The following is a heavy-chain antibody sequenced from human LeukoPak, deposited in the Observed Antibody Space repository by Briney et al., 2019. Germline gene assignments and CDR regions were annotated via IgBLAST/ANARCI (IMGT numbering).Heavy chain of an antibody. CDR3: ASSGGDLGDAFDI. J-gene: IGHJ3*02. CDR2: MYYSGST. CDR1: GGFISSYY. Sequence: SETLSLTCTVSGGFISSYYWSWIRQPPGKGLEWIGYMYYSGSTNYNPSLKSRVTISVDTSKNQFSLKLSSVTAADTAVYYCASSGGDLGDAFDIWGQGTMVTVSS. D-gene: IGHD2-21*02. V-gene: IGHV4-59*01.